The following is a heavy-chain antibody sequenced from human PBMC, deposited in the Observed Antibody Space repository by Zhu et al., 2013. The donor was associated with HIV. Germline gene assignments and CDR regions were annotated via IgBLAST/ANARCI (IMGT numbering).Heavy chain of an antibody. Sequence: EVQLLESGGGLVQPGGSLRLSCAASGFTFSGYAMSWVRQAPGRGPEWVSVIGPSGSDTYYADSVKGRFTIFRDNSKNILYLQMNSLRAEDTAVYDCARVSAGCGGDCYPSARGDVWGQGDHGSPVSS. CDR3: ARVSAGCGGDCYPSARGDV. V-gene: IGHV3-23*01. J-gene: IGHJ6*02. CDR2: IGPSGSDT. CDR1: GFTFSGYA. D-gene: IGHD2-21*01.